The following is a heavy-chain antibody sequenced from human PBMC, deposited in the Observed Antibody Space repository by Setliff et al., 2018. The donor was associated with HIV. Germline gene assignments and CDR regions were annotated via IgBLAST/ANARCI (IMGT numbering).Heavy chain of an antibody. D-gene: IGHD3-16*02. Sequence: SETLSLTCAVYGGSFSGFYWSWIRKPAGKGLEWIGHIYASGGANVNPSFRSRVTMSDDTSKNQFSLTLTSVTAADAAIYFCARDRYGVPGDSWGKGTTVTVSS. CDR1: GGSFSGFY. CDR2: IYASGGA. J-gene: IGHJ6*04. V-gene: IGHV4-59*10. CDR3: ARDRYGVPGDS.